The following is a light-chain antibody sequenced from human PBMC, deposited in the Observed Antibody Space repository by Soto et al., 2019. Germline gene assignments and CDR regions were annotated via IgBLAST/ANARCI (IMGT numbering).Light chain of an antibody. CDR1: SSDVGGYNY. V-gene: IGLV2-14*03. CDR3: SSYTTSNTRQIV. Sequence: QSVLPQPASVSGSPGQSITISCTGTSSDVGGYNYVSWYQHHPGKAPKLMIYDVSNRPSGVSNRSSGSKSGNTASLTISGLQPEDEADYYCSSYTTSNTRQIVFGTGTKVTVL. CDR2: DVS. J-gene: IGLJ1*01.